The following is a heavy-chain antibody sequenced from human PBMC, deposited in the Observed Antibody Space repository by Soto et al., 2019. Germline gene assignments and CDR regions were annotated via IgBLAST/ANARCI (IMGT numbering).Heavy chain of an antibody. CDR3: ARDRGYSSGWTTGDAFDI. J-gene: IGHJ3*02. CDR1: GYTFTGYY. CDR2: INPNSGGT. V-gene: IGHV1-2*02. Sequence: GASVKVSCKASGYTFTGYYMHWVRQAPGQGLEWMGWINPNSGGTNYAQKFQGRVTMTRDTSISTAYMELSRLRSDDTAVYYCARDRGYSSGWTTGDAFDIWGQGTMVTVSS. D-gene: IGHD6-19*01.